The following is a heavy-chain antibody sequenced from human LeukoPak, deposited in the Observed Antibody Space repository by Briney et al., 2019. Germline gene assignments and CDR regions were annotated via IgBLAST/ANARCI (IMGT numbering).Heavy chain of an antibody. CDR2: IYCSGGT. CDR1: GASISSRSNY. J-gene: IGHJ4*02. CDR3: ARLRGYYYDY. D-gene: IGHD5-12*01. Sequence: PSETLSLTCTVSGASISSRSNYWVWIRQPPGKGLEWIGSIYCSGGTYYNPSLKSRVTISVDTSKNQFSLKLSSVTAADTAVYYCARLRGYYYDYWGQGTQVTVSS. V-gene: IGHV4-39*07.